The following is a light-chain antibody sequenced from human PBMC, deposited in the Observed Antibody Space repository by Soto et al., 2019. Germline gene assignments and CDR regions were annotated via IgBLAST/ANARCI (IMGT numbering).Light chain of an antibody. CDR3: QQYNSYPALT. J-gene: IGKJ4*01. Sequence: DIQMTQSPSTLSASVGDRVTITCRASQSIRSRLAWYQQKPGKAPKLLIYDASSLESGVPSRFSGSGSGTEFTLTISSLQPDDFATYYCQQYNSYPALTFGGGTKVEIK. CDR1: QSIRSR. CDR2: DAS. V-gene: IGKV1-5*01.